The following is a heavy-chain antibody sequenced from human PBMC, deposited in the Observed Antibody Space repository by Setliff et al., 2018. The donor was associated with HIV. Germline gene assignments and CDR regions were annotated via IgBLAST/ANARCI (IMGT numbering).Heavy chain of an antibody. CDR3: ASLNGSESPYIYYYMDV. D-gene: IGHD3-10*01. CDR2: INYRGNT. CDR1: GGSIGTSRYY. V-gene: IGHV4-39*01. J-gene: IGHJ6*03. Sequence: SETLSLTCTASGGSIGTSRYYWGWIRQPPGKGLEWIGSINYRGNTYYNPSLTSRAAIFVDTSKNQISLKLSSVTAADTAVYYCASLNGSESPYIYYYMDVWGKGTTVTVSS.